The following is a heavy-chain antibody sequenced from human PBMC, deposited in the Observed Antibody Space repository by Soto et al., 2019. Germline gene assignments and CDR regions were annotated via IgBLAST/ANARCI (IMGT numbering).Heavy chain of an antibody. J-gene: IGHJ4*02. V-gene: IGHV1-2*02. CDR1: GYTFTSYY. Sequence: ASVKVSCKASGYTFTSYYIHWVRQAPGQGLEWMGWINPITGGTNYAPKFQGRVTMTRDTSITTAYMELSRLRSDNTAVYYCARNYYDSSDRDYLDYWGQGTPVTVSS. CDR2: INPITGGT. CDR3: ARNYYDSSDRDYLDY. D-gene: IGHD3-22*01.